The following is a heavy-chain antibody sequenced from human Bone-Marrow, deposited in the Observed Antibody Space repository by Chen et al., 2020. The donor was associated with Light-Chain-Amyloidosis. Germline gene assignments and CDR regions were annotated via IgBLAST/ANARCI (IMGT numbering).Heavy chain of an antibody. D-gene: IGHD3-9*01. J-gene: IGHJ6*02. CDR1: GFTFSNYD. CDR3: AKDRRPYDILTRYYSGLYYYYYGMDV. Sequence: QVQLVESGGGVVQPGKSLRLSCAASGFTFSNYDMHWVRQAPGKGLEWVALISYERKNTYYLDSVMGRFTISRDNSKNILYLQMSSLIPEDTAVFYCAKDRRPYDILTRYYSGLYYYYYGMDVWGQGTSVTVSS. V-gene: IGHV3-30*18. CDR2: ISYERKNT.